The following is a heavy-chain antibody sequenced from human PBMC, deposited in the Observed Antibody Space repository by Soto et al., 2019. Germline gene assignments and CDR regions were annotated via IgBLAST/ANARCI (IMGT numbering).Heavy chain of an antibody. CDR2: INPNSGAT. Sequence: QVQLVQSGAEVKKPGASVKVSCKASGYTFTAYSMNWVRQAPGQGLEWMGGINPNSGATYHAQNFQGRVTMTRDASTTTAYLDLARLRSEETAVYYCARRGGRGYNELDPWGHGTLVIVSS. CDR1: GYTFTAYS. V-gene: IGHV1-2*02. J-gene: IGHJ5*02. D-gene: IGHD3-16*01. CDR3: ARRGGRGYNELDP.